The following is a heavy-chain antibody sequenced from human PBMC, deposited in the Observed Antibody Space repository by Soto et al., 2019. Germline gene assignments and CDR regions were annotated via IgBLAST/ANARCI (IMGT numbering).Heavy chain of an antibody. V-gene: IGHV1-69*08. CDR2: IIPILGIA. CDR3: AREDEMATINAFDY. Sequence: QVQLVQSGAEVKKPGSSVKVSCKASGGTFSSYTISWVRQAPGQGLEWMGRIIPILGIANYAQKFQGRVTITADKSTSTAYMELSSLRSEDTAVYYCAREDEMATINAFDYWGQGTLVTVSS. D-gene: IGHD5-12*01. CDR1: GGTFSSYT. J-gene: IGHJ4*02.